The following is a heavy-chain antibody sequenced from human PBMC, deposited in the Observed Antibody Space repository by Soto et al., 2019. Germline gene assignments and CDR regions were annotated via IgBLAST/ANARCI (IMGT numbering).Heavy chain of an antibody. CDR2: ISGSGGST. V-gene: IGHV3-23*01. CDR1: GFTFSSYA. D-gene: IGHD2-15*01. CDR3: AKWVPGDIVVVVAATPIDY. J-gene: IGHJ4*02. Sequence: GGSLRLSCAASGFTFSSYAMSWVRQAPGKGLEWVSAISGSGGSTYYADSVKGRFTISRDNSKNTLYLQMNSLRAEDTAVYYCAKWVPGDIVVVVAATPIDYWGQGTLVTVSS.